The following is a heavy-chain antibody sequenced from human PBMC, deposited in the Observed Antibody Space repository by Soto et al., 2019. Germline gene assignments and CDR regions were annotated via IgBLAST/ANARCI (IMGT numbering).Heavy chain of an antibody. V-gene: IGHV1-69*02. CDR1: GGTFSSYT. CDR2: IIPILGIA. Sequence: QVQLVQSGAEVKKPGSSVKVSCKASGGTFSSYTISWVRQAPGQGLEWMGRIIPILGIANYAQKFQGRVTITAEKSTSTAYMELSSMRSEDTAVYYCARVDQKVVGIALAGRGALDYWGQGTLVTVSS. J-gene: IGHJ4*02. D-gene: IGHD6-19*01. CDR3: ARVDQKVVGIALAGRGALDY.